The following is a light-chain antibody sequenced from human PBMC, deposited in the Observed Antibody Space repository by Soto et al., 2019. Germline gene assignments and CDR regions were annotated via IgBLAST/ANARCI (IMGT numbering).Light chain of an antibody. CDR2: AAS. CDR3: QQYGSSPSIT. Sequence: DMQMTQSPASVSASVGDRVTITCRASQGISTWLAWYQQKPGKAPKLLISAASSLQSGVPSRFSGSGSGTDFTLTISSLQPEDFAVYYCQQYGSSPSITFGQGTRLEIK. V-gene: IGKV1-12*02. J-gene: IGKJ5*01. CDR1: QGISTW.